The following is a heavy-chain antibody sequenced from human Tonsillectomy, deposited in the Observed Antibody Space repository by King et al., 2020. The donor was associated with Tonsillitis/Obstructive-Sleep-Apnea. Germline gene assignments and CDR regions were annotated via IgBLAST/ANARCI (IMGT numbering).Heavy chain of an antibody. D-gene: IGHD4-17*01. CDR3: PRTDYGDKEYYYYYMDV. J-gene: IGHJ6*03. Sequence: QLVQSGSELKKPGASVKVSCKASGYTFTSYVMNWVRQAPGQGLEWMGWINTNTGNPTYAQGFTGRFVFSLDTSVSTAYLQISSLKAEDTAVYYCPRTDYGDKEYYYYYMDVWGKGTTVTVSS. CDR2: INTNTGNP. V-gene: IGHV7-4-1*02. CDR1: GYTFTSYV.